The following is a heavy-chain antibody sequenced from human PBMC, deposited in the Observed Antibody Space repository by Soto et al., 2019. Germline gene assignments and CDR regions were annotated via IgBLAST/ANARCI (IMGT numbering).Heavy chain of an antibody. J-gene: IGHJ4*02. CDR2: IIPIFGTA. D-gene: IGHD3-10*01. Sequence: QVQLVQSGAEVKKPGSSVKVSCKASGGTFSSYAISWVRQAPGQGLEWMGGIIPIFGTANYAQKFQGRVTITADESTSTAYMELSSLRSEDTAVYYCASSYYYGSGSLHDYWGQGTLVTVSS. CDR3: ASSYYYGSGSLHDY. CDR1: GGTFSSYA. V-gene: IGHV1-69*01.